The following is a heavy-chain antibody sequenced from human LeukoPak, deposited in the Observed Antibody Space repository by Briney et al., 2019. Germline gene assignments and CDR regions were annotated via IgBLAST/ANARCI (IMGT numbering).Heavy chain of an antibody. Sequence: ASVKVSCKASGYTFTGYYMHWVRQAPGQGLEWMGWINPNSGGTNYAQKFQGRVTMTRDTSISTAYMELSRLRSDDTAVYYCARTKYYDFWSGYYLDYWGQGTLVTVSS. CDR1: GYTFTGYY. CDR2: INPNSGGT. V-gene: IGHV1-2*02. CDR3: ARTKYYDFWSGYYLDY. D-gene: IGHD3-3*01. J-gene: IGHJ4*02.